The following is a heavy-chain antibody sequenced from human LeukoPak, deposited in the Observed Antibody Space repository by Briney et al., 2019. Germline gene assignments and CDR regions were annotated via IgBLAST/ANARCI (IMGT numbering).Heavy chain of an antibody. CDR2: ISGSGGST. CDR3: AKNSGHLGYYYVDV. CDR1: GFTFSSYA. Sequence: GGSLRLSCAASGFTFSSYAMSWVRQAPGKGLEWVSGISGSGGSTYYADSVKGRFTISRDNSKNTLYLQMNSLRAEDTAVYYCAKNSGHLGYYYVDVWGKGTTVTVSS. J-gene: IGHJ6*03. V-gene: IGHV3-23*01.